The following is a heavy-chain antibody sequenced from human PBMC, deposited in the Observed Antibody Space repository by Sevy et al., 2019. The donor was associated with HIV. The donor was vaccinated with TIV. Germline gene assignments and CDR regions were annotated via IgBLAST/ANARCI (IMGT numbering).Heavy chain of an antibody. J-gene: IGHJ4*02. CDR2: IYYNGHI. Sequence: SETLSLTCTVSGGSITSLYWNWIRQPPGKGLEWIATIYYNGHINYNPSLKSQVTLSLATSKNQFSLSLDSVTAAYTAMYYCAGESAWGSVYSWGQGTLVTVSS. CDR1: GGSITSLY. V-gene: IGHV4-59*08. D-gene: IGHD3-16*01. CDR3: AGESAWGSVYS.